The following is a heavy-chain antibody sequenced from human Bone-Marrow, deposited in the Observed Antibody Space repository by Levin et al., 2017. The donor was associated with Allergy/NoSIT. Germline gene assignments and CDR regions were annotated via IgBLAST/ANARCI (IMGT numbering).Heavy chain of an antibody. J-gene: IGHJ4*02. Sequence: PSETLSLTCTVSGGSVSGYYWSWIRQSPGKGLEWIGYIYYNGNTRYNPSLESRVTMPVDMSKSQFSLNMTSVAAAETAGYYCARLSNSAVSDYWGQGTLVIVSS. V-gene: IGHV4-59*02. CDR3: ARLSNSAVSDY. CDR1: GGSVSGYY. CDR2: IYYNGNT. D-gene: IGHD2/OR15-2a*01.